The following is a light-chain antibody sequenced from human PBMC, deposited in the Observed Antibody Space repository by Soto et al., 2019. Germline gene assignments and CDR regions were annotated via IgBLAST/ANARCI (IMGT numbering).Light chain of an antibody. CDR2: DAS. Sequence: DIQMTQSPSTLSASVGDRVTITCRASQSISWWLAWYQQKPGKAPNLLIYDASSLESGVPSRFSGSGSGTEFNLTISSLQPDDFATYYCHQYQNKWTFGQGTKVEIK. CDR1: QSISWW. V-gene: IGKV1-5*01. CDR3: HQYQNKWT. J-gene: IGKJ1*01.